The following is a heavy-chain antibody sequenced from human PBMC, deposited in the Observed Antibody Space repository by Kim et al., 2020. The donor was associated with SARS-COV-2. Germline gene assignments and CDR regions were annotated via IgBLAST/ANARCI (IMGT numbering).Heavy chain of an antibody. J-gene: IGHJ6*02. V-gene: IGHV3-48*02. CDR3: AREGSSLFYYGMDV. Sequence: LKVRLTISREKAKNYLYLQMKSLRDEDTAVYYCAREGSSLFYYGMDVWGQGTTVTVSS. D-gene: IGHD3-16*02.